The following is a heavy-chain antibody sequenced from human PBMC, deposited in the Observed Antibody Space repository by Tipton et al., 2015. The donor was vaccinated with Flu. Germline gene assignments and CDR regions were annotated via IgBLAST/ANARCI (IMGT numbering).Heavy chain of an antibody. D-gene: IGHD3-10*01. CDR1: GYIFTSYG. CDR2: ISAYNGNT. CDR3: ARSQGGYYVPFDY. J-gene: IGHJ4*02. V-gene: IGHV1-18*01. Sequence: QVQLVQSGAEVKKPGASVKVPCRASGYIFTSYGLSWVRQAPGQGLEWMGWISAYNGNTNYAQKLQDRVTMTTDASTSTAYMELRSLTSDDTAVYYCARSQGGYYVPFDYWGQGTLVTVSS.